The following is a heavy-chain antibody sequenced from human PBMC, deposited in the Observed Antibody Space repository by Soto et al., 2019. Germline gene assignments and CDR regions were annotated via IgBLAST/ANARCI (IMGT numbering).Heavy chain of an antibody. CDR3: ARDQEGSGSYNRRHYYYYYMDV. CDR1: GFTFSSYW. J-gene: IGHJ6*03. Sequence: GGSLRLSCAASGFTFSSYWMHWVRQAPGKGLVWVSRINSDGSSTSYADSVKGRFTISRDNAKNTLYLQMNSLRAEDTAVYYCARDQEGSGSYNRRHYYYYYMDVWGKGTTVTVSS. V-gene: IGHV3-74*01. D-gene: IGHD3-10*01. CDR2: INSDGSST.